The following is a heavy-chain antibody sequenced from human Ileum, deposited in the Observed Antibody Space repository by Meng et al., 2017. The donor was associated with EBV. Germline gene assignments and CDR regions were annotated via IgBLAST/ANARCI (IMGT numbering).Heavy chain of an antibody. CDR1: GYTFRNYG. J-gene: IGHJ4*02. D-gene: IGHD1-26*01. V-gene: IGHV1-18*01. CDR2: ISAYNGNT. Sequence: HVQQLQSGTEVNKPVDSGKVSCKASGYTFRNYGISWLRQAPGQGLEWMGWISAYNGNTNYAQNLQGRVTMTTDTSTGTAYMEVRSLRSDDTAVYYCARAGNGGSYYFTYWGQGTLVTVSS. CDR3: ARAGNGGSYYFTY.